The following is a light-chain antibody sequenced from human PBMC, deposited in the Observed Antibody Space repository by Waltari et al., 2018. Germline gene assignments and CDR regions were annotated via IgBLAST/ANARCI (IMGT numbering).Light chain of an antibody. CDR1: QTVSRSY. Sequence: VLTHSPCTLSLSPGERATLSCRARQTVSRSYLTWYQQKPGQSPSLLIYDASRRPPGIPARFTGSGSGTDFTLTISSLEPEDFAAYYCQQYDSTPITFGQGTRLEIK. CDR2: DAS. J-gene: IGKJ5*01. CDR3: QQYDSTPIT. V-gene: IGKV3-20*01.